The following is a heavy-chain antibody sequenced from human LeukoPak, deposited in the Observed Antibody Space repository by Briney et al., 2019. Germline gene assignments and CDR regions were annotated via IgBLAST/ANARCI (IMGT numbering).Heavy chain of an antibody. CDR3: ARGDYGDSDY. CDR2: NYYSGSA. V-gene: IGHV4-59*01. D-gene: IGHD4-17*01. J-gene: IGHJ4*02. Sequence: SETLSLTCTVSGGPISSFYWSWLRQSPGKGLEWIGYNYYSGSANYNPSLKSRVTISVDASKNQFSLKLSSVTAADTAVHYCARGDYGDSDYWGQGILVTVSS. CDR1: GGPISSFY.